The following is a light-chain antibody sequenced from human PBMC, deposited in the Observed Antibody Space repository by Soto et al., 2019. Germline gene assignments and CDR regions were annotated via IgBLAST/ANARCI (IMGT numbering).Light chain of an antibody. Sequence: DIQMTQSPSSLSASVGDKVTITCRASQNVASYLNWYQQKLGTAPKVLIYATSTLKTGVPSRFSGYGSGTEFILTITSLQPEDFATYYCQQTYNSPLTFCGGTKVEIK. V-gene: IGKV1-39*01. CDR1: QNVASY. CDR3: QQTYNSPLT. CDR2: ATS. J-gene: IGKJ4*01.